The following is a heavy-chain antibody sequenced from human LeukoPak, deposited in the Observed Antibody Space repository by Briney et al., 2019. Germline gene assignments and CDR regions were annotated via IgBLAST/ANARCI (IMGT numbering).Heavy chain of an antibody. CDR2: INWNGGGA. J-gene: IGHJ6*02. Sequence: GRSLRLSCAATGFTFKDYGMHWVRQPPGKGLEWVSSINWNGGGADYADSVKGRFTISRDNAKNSLYLQLSSLRPEDTALYYCAKHMRATNTYSFFGLDVWGQGTTVTVSS. CDR1: GFTFKDYG. D-gene: IGHD1-26*01. V-gene: IGHV3-9*01. CDR3: AKHMRATNTYSFFGLDV.